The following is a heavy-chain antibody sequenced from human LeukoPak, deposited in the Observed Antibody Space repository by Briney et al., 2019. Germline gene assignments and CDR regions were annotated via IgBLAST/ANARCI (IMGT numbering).Heavy chain of an antibody. CDR1: GVSISPYY. Sequence: SETLSLTCAVSGVSISPYYWAWIRRPPGKGLEWIGYIHTSGSNNQYPSLKSRVTISVDKSKNHFSLRLTSVTAADTAVYYCARLSAAVHLGAFDLWGQGTMVTVSS. CDR3: ARLSAAVHLGAFDL. J-gene: IGHJ3*01. CDR2: IHTSGSN. D-gene: IGHD3-3*01. V-gene: IGHV4-4*09.